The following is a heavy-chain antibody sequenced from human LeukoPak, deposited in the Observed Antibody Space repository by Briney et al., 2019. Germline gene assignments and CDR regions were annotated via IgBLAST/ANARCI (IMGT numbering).Heavy chain of an antibody. CDR1: GFTFSSSW. CDR3: ARPRVPDS. J-gene: IGHJ4*02. V-gene: IGHV3-7*01. Sequence: GGSLRLSCAASGFTFSSSWVSWVRQAPGKGLEWVANISPDGSETNYVDSVKGRFTISRDNAKNSLYLQMNSLRAEDTAVYYCARPRVPDSWGQGTLVTVSS. CDR2: ISPDGSET.